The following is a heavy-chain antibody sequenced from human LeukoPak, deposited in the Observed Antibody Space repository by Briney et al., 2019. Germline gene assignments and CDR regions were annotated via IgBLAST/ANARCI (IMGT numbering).Heavy chain of an antibody. CDR2: ISSSGSTI. V-gene: IGHV3-48*03. CDR1: GFTFSSYE. D-gene: IGHD4-17*01. Sequence: GGSLRLSCAASGFTFSSYEMNWVRQAPGKGLEWVSYISSSGSTIYYADSVKGRFTISGDNAKNSLYLQMNSLRAEDTAVYYCARDRDDSTTVTTPLYFDYWGQGTLVTVSS. J-gene: IGHJ4*02. CDR3: ARDRDDSTTVTTPLYFDY.